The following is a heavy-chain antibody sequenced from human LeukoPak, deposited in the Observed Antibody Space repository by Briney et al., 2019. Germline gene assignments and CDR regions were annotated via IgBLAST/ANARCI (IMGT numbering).Heavy chain of an antibody. CDR3: VGSYGDYVGDAFDI. CDR1: GSPFSRYA. D-gene: IGHD4-17*01. CDR2: ISSNGGST. Sequence: PGGSLRLSCSASGSPFSRYAMPWARQAPGKGLDYFSAISSNGGSTYYADSVKGRFTISRDNSKNTLYLQMSSLRAEDTAVYYCVGSYGDYVGDAFDIWGQGTMVTVSS. V-gene: IGHV3-64D*06. J-gene: IGHJ3*02.